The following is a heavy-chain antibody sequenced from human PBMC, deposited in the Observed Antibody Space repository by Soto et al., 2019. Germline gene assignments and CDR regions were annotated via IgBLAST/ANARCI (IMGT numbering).Heavy chain of an antibody. V-gene: IGHV4-34*01. J-gene: IGHJ4*02. Sequence: SETLSLTCAGYCGSFSGYYWSWIRQPPGKGLEWIGEINHSGSTNYNPSLKSRVTISVDTSKNQFSLKLSSVTAADTAVYYCARGPRDGYNLGIFVYWGQGTLVTVSS. CDR1: CGSFSGYY. D-gene: IGHD5-12*01. CDR3: ARGPRDGYNLGIFVY. CDR2: INHSGST.